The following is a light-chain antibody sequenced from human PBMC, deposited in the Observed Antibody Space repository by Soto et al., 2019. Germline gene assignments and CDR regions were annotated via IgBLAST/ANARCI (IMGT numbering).Light chain of an antibody. CDR1: SGHSSYA. Sequence: QPVLTQSPSASASLGASVKFTCTLSSGHSSYAIAWHQQQPEKGPRYLMKLNSDGSHSKGDGIPDRFSGSSSGAERYLTISSLQSEDEADSYCQTWGSGIRVVFGGGTKLTVL. CDR2: LNSDGSH. CDR3: QTWGSGIRVV. J-gene: IGLJ2*01. V-gene: IGLV4-69*01.